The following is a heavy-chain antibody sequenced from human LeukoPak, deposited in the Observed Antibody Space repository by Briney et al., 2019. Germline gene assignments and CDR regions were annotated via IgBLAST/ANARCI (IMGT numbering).Heavy chain of an antibody. CDR2: IYPGDSDT. D-gene: IGHD5-18*01. V-gene: IGHV5-51*01. J-gene: IGHJ4*02. CDR3: ARHGVEYSYGSSFDY. CDR1: GYSFNSYW. Sequence: GESLKISCKGSGYSFNSYWIGWVRQMPGKGLGWMGIIYPGDSDTRYSPSFQGQVTISADKSISTAYLQWSSLKASDTAMYYCARHGVEYSYGSSFDYWGQGTLVTVSS.